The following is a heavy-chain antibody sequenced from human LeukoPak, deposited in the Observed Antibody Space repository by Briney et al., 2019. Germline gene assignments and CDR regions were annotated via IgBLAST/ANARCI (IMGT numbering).Heavy chain of an antibody. J-gene: IGHJ4*02. V-gene: IGHV3-23*01. Sequence: PGGSLRLSCAASGLTFNNFAMGWVRPGPGKGLEWGSGISGSGGSTYYADSVKGRFTISRDNSKNTLYLQMNSLRAEDTAVYYCANQYYYDSSGYFPGDYWGQGTLVTVSS. CDR1: GLTFNNFA. D-gene: IGHD3-22*01. CDR2: ISGSGGST. CDR3: ANQYYYDSSGYFPGDY.